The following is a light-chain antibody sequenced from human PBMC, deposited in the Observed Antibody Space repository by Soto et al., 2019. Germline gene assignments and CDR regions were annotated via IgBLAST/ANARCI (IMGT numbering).Light chain of an antibody. CDR1: SSDVGSYNS. CDR3: SSYTSSSTWV. Sequence: QSALTQPASVSGSPGQSITISCTGTSSDVGSYNSVSWYQQHPGKAPKLMIYEVSNRPSGVSNRFSGSKSGNTASLTISGLQAEDEDDYYCSSYTSSSTWVFGGGTKLTVL. V-gene: IGLV2-14*01. J-gene: IGLJ3*02. CDR2: EVS.